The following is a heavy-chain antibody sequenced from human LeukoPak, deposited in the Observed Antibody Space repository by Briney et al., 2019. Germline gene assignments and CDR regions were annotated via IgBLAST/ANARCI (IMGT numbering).Heavy chain of an antibody. D-gene: IGHD2-2*01. CDR1: GGSISSYY. J-gene: IGHJ6*03. CDR2: IYTSGST. Sequence: SETLSLTCTVSGGSISSYYWSWIRQPAGKGREWIGHIYTSGSTNYNPSLKRRVTMSVDTSKNQFSLKLSSVTAADTAVYYCARDPGYCSSTSCASNYSYYYYMDVXXXXXTVTVSS. V-gene: IGHV4-4*07. CDR3: ARDPGYCSSTSCASNYSYYYYMDV.